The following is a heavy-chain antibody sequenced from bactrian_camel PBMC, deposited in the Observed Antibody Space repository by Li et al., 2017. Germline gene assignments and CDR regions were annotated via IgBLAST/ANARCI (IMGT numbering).Heavy chain of an antibody. CDR3: AADSTPGGRCRAPYGGSWHVEMWEYVY. CDR1: RPQPQDTASLYTFDSA. D-gene: IGHD6*01. J-gene: IGHJ4*01. CDR2: FDSDGST. V-gene: IGHV3S53*01. Sequence: HVQLVESGGGSVQAGGSLRLSCEASRPQPQDTASLYTFDSACMGWFRQDPVKEREGVAAFDSDGSTSYADSVKGRFTISKDNARNTLYLRMNSLKPEDTAAYYCAADSTPGGRCRAPYGGSWHVEMWEYVYWGLGTQVT.